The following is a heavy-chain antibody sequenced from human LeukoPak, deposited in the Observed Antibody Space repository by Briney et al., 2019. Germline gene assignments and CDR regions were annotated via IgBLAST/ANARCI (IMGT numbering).Heavy chain of an antibody. CDR3: ARSRWTIFGVVIKSLYYFDY. D-gene: IGHD3-3*01. V-gene: IGHV1-69*01. J-gene: IGHJ4*02. CDR1: GGTFSSYA. Sequence: SVKVACKASGGTFSSYAISWVRQAPGQGLEWMGGIIPIFGTANYAQKFQGRVTITADESTSTAYMELSSLRSEDTAVYYCARSRWTIFGVVIKSLYYFDYWGQGTLVTVSS. CDR2: IIPIFGTA.